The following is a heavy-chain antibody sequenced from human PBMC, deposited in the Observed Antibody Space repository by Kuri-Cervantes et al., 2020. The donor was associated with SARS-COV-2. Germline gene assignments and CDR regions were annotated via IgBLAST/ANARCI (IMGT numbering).Heavy chain of an antibody. CDR2: INLMFDSA. Sequence: SVKVSCKASGGTFISSSITWVRQAPGQGLEWMGRINLMFDSANYAQKVQGRVTITADKSTRTTYMELSGLTSEDTAVYYCARVHCISVSCFSAYPLDVWGQGTTVTVSS. D-gene: IGHD2-2*01. V-gene: IGHV1-69*08. J-gene: IGHJ6*02. CDR3: ARVHCISVSCFSAYPLDV. CDR1: GGTFISSS.